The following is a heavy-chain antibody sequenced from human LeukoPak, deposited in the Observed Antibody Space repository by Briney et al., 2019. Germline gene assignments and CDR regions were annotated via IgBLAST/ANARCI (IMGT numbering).Heavy chain of an antibody. J-gene: IGHJ4*02. V-gene: IGHV4-59*01. CDR1: GGSITRDY. CDR2: IYDSGNT. CDR3: ARDRGMSSSYFDC. D-gene: IGHD6-6*01. Sequence: SETLSLTCSVSGGSITRDYWSWIRQPPGKGLEWIGYIYDSGNTNYNPSLKSRATISRDTSKNQFSLRLTSVTAADTAVYYCARDRGMSSSYFDCWGQGTLDTVSS.